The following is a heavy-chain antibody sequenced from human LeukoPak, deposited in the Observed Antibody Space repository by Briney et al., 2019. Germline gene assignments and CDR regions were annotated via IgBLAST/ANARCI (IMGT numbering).Heavy chain of an antibody. D-gene: IGHD3-16*01. J-gene: IGHJ4*02. CDR2: ISTDNGDT. CDR3: AREGLGELTLDC. Sequence: ASVKVSCKSTRYTFTTYGITWVRQAPGQGLEWMGWISTDNGDTNYAQKLQGRVTMTTDTSTSTAYMELRSLRSDDTAVYYCAREGLGELTLDCWGQGTLVTVSS. V-gene: IGHV1-18*01. CDR1: RYTFTTYG.